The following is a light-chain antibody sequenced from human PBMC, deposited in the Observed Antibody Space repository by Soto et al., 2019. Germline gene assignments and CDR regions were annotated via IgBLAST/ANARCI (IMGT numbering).Light chain of an antibody. CDR2: GAS. CDR3: QQYDSSPKT. V-gene: IGKV3-20*01. Sequence: VLSESPGTLSLSKGERATLTCRASQSVSSSYLAWYQQKPGQAPRLLIYGASSRATGIPDRFSGSGSGTDFTLTISRLEPEDFAVYYCQQYDSSPKTFAQGTKVDIK. CDR1: QSVSSSY. J-gene: IGKJ1*01.